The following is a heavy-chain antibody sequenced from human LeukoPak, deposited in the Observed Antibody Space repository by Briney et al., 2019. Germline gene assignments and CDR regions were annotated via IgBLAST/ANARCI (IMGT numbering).Heavy chain of an antibody. V-gene: IGHV3-7*01. Sequence: GGSLRLSCVASGFTFSSYWMSWVRQAPGKGLEWVAYIKQDGSEKYYVDSLRGRFTISRDNAKNSLYLQMNSLRAEDTAVYYCARHRESTFGGVIGIDYWGQGTLVTVSS. CDR3: ARHRESTFGGVIGIDY. J-gene: IGHJ4*02. D-gene: IGHD3-16*02. CDR1: GFTFSSYW. CDR2: IKQDGSEK.